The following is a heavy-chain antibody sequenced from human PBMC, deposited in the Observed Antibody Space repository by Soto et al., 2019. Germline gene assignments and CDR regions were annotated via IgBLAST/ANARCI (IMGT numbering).Heavy chain of an antibody. CDR2: ISYDGSNK. CDR1: GCTFGNYG. J-gene: IGHJ6*02. CDR3: AKDSGYSSGWYGDYYYYYGMDV. Sequence: GGSLRLSCAVSGCTFGNYGMHWVRQAPGKGLEWVAVISYDGSNKYYADSVKGRFTISRDNSKNTLYLQMNSLRAEDTAVYYCAKDSGYSSGWYGDYYYYYGMDVWGQGTTVTVSS. D-gene: IGHD6-19*01. V-gene: IGHV3-30*18.